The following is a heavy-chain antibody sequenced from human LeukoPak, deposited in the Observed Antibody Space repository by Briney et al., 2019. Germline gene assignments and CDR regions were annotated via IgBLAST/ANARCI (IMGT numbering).Heavy chain of an antibody. CDR1: GFTFSSSW. CDR3: ARASSGSYHY. V-gene: IGHV3-74*01. CDR2: INSDGRSA. D-gene: IGHD3-10*01. J-gene: IGHJ4*02. Sequence: AGGSLRLSCAASGFTFSSSWMHWVRQAPGKGLVWVSRINSDGRSASYADSVKGRFTISRDNAKNTLYLQMNSLRAEDTAVYYCARASSGSYHYWGQGTLVTVSS.